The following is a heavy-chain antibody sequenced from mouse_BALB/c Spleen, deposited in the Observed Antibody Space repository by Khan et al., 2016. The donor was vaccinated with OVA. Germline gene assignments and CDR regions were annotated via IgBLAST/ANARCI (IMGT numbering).Heavy chain of an antibody. J-gene: IGHJ1*01. Sequence: EVELVESGGGLVKSGGSLKLSCAASGFTFSTYAMSWVRQTPEKRLEWVATISTGDTYTYYPDSVKGRFTISRDNAKNTLYLQMSSLRSEDTAMYYCARPPITRVVATSYWFFDFWGAGTTVTVST. D-gene: IGHD1-1*01. CDR2: ISTGDTYT. V-gene: IGHV5-9-3*01. CDR3: ARPPITRVVATSYWFFDF. CDR1: GFTFSTYA.